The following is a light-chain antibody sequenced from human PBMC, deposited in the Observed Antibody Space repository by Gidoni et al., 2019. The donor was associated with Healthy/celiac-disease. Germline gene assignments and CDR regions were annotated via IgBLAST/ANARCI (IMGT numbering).Light chain of an antibody. V-gene: IGLV2-14*01. J-gene: IGLJ1*01. CDR3: SSYTSSSSYV. CDR2: DVS. CDR1: SSDVGGYNY. Sequence: QSALTQPASVSGSPGQSITITCTGTSSDVGGYNYVSWYQQPPGKAPKLMIYDVSNRPSGVSNRFSGSKSGNTASLTIYGLQAEDEADYYCSSYTSSSSYVFGTGTKVTVL.